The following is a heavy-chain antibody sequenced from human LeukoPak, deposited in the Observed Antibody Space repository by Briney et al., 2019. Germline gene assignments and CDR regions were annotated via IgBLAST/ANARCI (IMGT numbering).Heavy chain of an antibody. D-gene: IGHD3-10*01. CDR2: IYYTGST. J-gene: IGHJ4*02. V-gene: IGHV4-59*08. CDR1: GGSISTYY. CDR3: ARHKYYYGSGSYYRSASAFDY. Sequence: SETLSLTCTVSGGSISTYYWSWIRQPPGKGLEWIGYIYYTGSTNYNPSLKSRVTISVDTSKNQFSLKLSSVTAADTAVYYCARHKYYYGSGSYYRSASAFDYWGQGTLVTVSS.